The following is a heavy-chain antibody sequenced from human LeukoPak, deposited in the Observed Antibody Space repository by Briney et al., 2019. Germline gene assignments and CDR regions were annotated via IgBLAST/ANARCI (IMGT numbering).Heavy chain of an antibody. CDR3: ARVRAVAGTEVLYYFDY. D-gene: IGHD6-19*01. J-gene: IGHJ4*02. V-gene: IGHV3-74*01. CDR1: GFTFSSYW. CDR2: ISSDESRT. Sequence: PGGSLRLSCAASGFTFSSYWMHWVRQAPGKGLVWVSRISSDESRTNYADSVKGRFTISRDNAKNTVYLQMNSLRAEDTAVYSCARVRAVAGTEVLYYFDYWGQGTLVTVSS.